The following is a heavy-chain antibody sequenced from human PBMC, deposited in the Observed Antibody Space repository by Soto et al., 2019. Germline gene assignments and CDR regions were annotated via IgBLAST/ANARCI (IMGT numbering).Heavy chain of an antibody. D-gene: IGHD5-12*01. CDR3: ARDHSSGGYDY. Sequence: GGSLRLSCAASGFTFSSYSMNWVRQAPGKGLEWVSSISSSRSYIYYADSVKGRFTISRDNAKNSLYPQINSLRAEDTAVYYCARDHSSGGYDYRGQGTMVTVSS. V-gene: IGHV3-21*01. CDR1: GFTFSSYS. J-gene: IGHJ4*02. CDR2: ISSSRSYI.